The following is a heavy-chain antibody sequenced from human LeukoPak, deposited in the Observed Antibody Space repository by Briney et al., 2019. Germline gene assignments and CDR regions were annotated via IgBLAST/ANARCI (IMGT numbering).Heavy chain of an antibody. CDR2: IYPGDSDT. CDR3: ARPQQLGFDY. V-gene: IGHV5-51*01. J-gene: IGHJ4*02. Sequence: GVSLQISSKGSGYGFTSYWIGWVRPMPGKGLEWMGIIYPGDSDTRYSPSFQGQVTISADKSISTAYLQWRSLKASDTAMYYCARPQQLGFDYWGQGTPVTVSS. CDR1: GYGFTSYW. D-gene: IGHD6-13*01.